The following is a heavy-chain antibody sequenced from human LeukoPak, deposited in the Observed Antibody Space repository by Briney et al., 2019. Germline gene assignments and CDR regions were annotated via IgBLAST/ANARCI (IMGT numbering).Heavy chain of an antibody. CDR3: ARLVVVVAATEDPASANWFDP. D-gene: IGHD2-15*01. J-gene: IGHJ5*02. V-gene: IGHV4-31*03. CDR1: GGSISSGGYY. CDR2: IYYSGSA. Sequence: TSQTLSLTCTVSGGSISSGGYYWSWIRQHPGKGLEWIGYIYYSGSAYYNPSLKSRVTISVGTSENQFSLKLSSVTAADTAVYYCARLVVVVAATEDPASANWFDPWGQGTLVTVSS.